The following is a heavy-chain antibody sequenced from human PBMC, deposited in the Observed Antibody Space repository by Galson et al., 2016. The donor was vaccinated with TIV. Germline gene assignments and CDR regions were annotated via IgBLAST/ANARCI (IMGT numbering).Heavy chain of an antibody. CDR1: GYSFASEW. CDR3: ARPHLQGSHDAFDI. J-gene: IGHJ3*02. Sequence: QSGAEVKKPGESLKISCKGSGYSFASEWIGWVRQMPGKGLEWMGFIYPGDSDTRYSQSFEDQVRISADKSISTAYLQWTSLKASDSANYYCARPHLQGSHDAFDIWGQGTMVTVSS. CDR2: IYPGDSDT. V-gene: IGHV5-51*03. D-gene: IGHD5-24*01.